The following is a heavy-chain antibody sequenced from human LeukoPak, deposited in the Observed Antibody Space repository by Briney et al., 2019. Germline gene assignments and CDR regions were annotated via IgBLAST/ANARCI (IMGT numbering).Heavy chain of an antibody. V-gene: IGHV1-46*01. CDR1: GYTFTSYY. CDR2: INPSGGST. J-gene: IGHJ3*02. Sequence: PGASVKVSCKASGYTFTSYYMHWVRQAPGQGLEWMGIINPSGGSTSYAQKFQDRVTMTRDTSTSTVYMELSSLRSEDTAVYYCARDWGDYYDSSGPSYPVGAFDIWGQGTMVTVSS. CDR3: ARDWGDYYDSSGPSYPVGAFDI. D-gene: IGHD3-22*01.